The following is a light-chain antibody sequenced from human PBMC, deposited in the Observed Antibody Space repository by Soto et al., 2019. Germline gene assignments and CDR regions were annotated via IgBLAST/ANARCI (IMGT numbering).Light chain of an antibody. CDR2: KTS. Sequence: DIHMTQSPSTLSASVGDRVTITCRASQKNSIWLAWYQQKPGKAPNLLIYKTSSLETGVPSRFSGSGSGTEFTLTISSLQPDDFATYYCQHWNDYSWTFGQGTKVEVK. V-gene: IGKV1-5*03. CDR3: QHWNDYSWT. CDR1: QKNSIW. J-gene: IGKJ1*01.